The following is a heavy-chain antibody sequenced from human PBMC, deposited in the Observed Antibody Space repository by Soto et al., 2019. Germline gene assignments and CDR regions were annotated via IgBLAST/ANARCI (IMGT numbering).Heavy chain of an antibody. CDR1: GDSISTFY. CDR3: ARQRGNYFDY. CDR2: IYYTGST. J-gene: IGHJ4*02. D-gene: IGHD3-10*01. Sequence: SETLSLTCTVSGDSISTFYWSWIRQPPGKGLEWIGYIYYTGSTNYNPSLKSRVTMSVDTSKNQFSLKLTSVTAADTAVYYCARQRGNYFDYWGQGSLVTVSS. V-gene: IGHV4-59*01.